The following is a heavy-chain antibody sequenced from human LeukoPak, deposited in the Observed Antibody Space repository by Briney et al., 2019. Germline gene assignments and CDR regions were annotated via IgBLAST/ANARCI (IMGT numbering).Heavy chain of an antibody. Sequence: GGSLRLSCAASGIIFSTYAMNWVRQTPGKGLEWVSGILGSGGGTFYADSVKGRFTISRDNSKNTLYLQMNSLRAEDTAVYYRAKAPVGSSWAYYFDYWGQGTLVTVSS. CDR2: ILGSGGGT. J-gene: IGHJ4*02. V-gene: IGHV3-23*01. CDR3: AKAPVGSSWAYYFDY. D-gene: IGHD6-13*01. CDR1: GIIFSTYA.